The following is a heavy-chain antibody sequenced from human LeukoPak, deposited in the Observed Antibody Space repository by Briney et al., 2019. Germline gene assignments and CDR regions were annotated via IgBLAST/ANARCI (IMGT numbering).Heavy chain of an antibody. J-gene: IGHJ4*02. V-gene: IGHV5-51*01. Sequence: GESLKISCKGSGYSFAYFWIGWVRQMPGKGLEWMGIIYPGDSSTRYSPSFQDQVALSVDTSIDTAYVQWSSLKASDTAMYYCARFGGVSDAPFDYWGQGTLVSVSS. CDR1: GYSFAYFW. CDR3: ARFGGVSDAPFDY. D-gene: IGHD3-16*01. CDR2: IYPGDSST.